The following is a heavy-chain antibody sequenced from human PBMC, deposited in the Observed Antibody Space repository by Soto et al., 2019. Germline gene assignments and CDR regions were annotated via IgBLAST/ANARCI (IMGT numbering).Heavy chain of an antibody. J-gene: IGHJ4*02. CDR3: ARQRTSVVTQAYFDV. Sequence: SETLSLTCAVYCASFSGSYWTWIRQPPGKGLEWIGEINPSGITNYNPSLKSRVTMSIDTSKDQFSLKLKSVTAADTALYFCARQRTSVVTQAYFDVWGPGSLVTVSS. CDR1: CASFSGSY. V-gene: IGHV4-34*01. D-gene: IGHD2-21*02. CDR2: INPSGIT.